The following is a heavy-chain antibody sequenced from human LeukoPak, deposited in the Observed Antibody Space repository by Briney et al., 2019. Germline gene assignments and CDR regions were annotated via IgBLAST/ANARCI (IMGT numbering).Heavy chain of an antibody. J-gene: IGHJ6*02. CDR3: ARDATPSAHYSGRDV. CDR2: INPSGGST. CDR1: GYTFTSYY. V-gene: IGHV1-46*01. Sequence: AASVKVSCKASGYTFTSYYMHWVRQAPGQGLEGMGIINPSGGSTSYAQKFQGRVTMTRDTSTSTVYMELSSLSSEDTAVYYCARDATPSAHYSGRDVWGQGTTVTVSS.